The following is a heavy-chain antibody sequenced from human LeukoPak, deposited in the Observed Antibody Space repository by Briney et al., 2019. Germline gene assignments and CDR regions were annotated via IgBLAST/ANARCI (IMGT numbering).Heavy chain of an antibody. J-gene: IGHJ5*02. V-gene: IGHV3-66*01. CDR2: IYTGGST. CDR3: ARVYSNFWFDR. Sequence: GSLRLSCEASGITVSSNYMIWVRQAPGKGLEWVSVIYTGGSTHHADSVKGRFTISRDNSKNTLSLQMNSLRAEDTAVYYCARVYSNFWFDRWGQGTLVTVSS. D-gene: IGHD4-11*01. CDR1: GITVSSNY.